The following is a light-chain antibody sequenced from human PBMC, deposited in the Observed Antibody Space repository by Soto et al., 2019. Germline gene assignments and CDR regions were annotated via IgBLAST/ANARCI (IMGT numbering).Light chain of an antibody. CDR1: SGHSSYA. V-gene: IGLV4-69*01. CDR2: LNSDGSH. CDR3: QTWGSGIHVL. Sequence: QPVLTQSPSASASLGASVKLTCTLSSGHSSYAIAWHQQQPEKGPPYLMKLNSDGSHSKGDGIPDRFSGSSSGAERYLTISSLQSEDEADYYCQTWGSGIHVLFGGGTKLTVL. J-gene: IGLJ2*01.